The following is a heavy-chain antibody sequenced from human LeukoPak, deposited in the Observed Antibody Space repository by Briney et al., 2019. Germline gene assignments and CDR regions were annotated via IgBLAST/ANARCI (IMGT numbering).Heavy chain of an antibody. Sequence: SVKISCKASGGTFSSYAISWVRQAPGQGLEWVGGIIPIFGTANYAQKFQGRVTITADKSTSTAYMELSSLRSEDTAVYYCARRGGYSGYDYYYFDYWGQGTLVTVSS. J-gene: IGHJ4*02. CDR1: GGTFSSYA. D-gene: IGHD5-12*01. CDR3: ARRGGYSGYDYYYFDY. CDR2: IIPIFGTA. V-gene: IGHV1-69*06.